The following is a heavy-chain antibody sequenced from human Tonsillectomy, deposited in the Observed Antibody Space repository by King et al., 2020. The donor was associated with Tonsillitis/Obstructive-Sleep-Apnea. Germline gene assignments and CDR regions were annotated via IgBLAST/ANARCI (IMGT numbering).Heavy chain of an antibody. CDR2: IRSKANSYAT. Sequence: VQLVESGGGLVQPGGSLKLSCAASGFTFSGSAMHWVRQASGKGLEWVGRIRSKANSYATAYAASVKGRFTISRYDSKNTAYLQMNSLKTEDTAVYYCTRPGYSSGWIDYWGQGTLVTVSS. D-gene: IGHD6-19*01. V-gene: IGHV3-73*01. CDR1: GFTFSGSA. J-gene: IGHJ4*02. CDR3: TRPGYSSGWIDY.